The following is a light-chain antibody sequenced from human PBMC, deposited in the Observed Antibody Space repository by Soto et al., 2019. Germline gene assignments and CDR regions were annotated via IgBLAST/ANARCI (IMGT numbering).Light chain of an antibody. CDR3: CAYTTSSTRV. J-gene: IGLJ2*01. CDR1: SSDIGAYNY. Sequence: QSALTQPASVSGSPGQSITISCTGTSSDIGAYNYVSWYQQHPGKAPKLIIYDVSDRPSGVSNRFSGSKSGNTASLTSSGLQADDEADYYCCAYTTSSTRVFGGGTQLTVL. CDR2: DVS. V-gene: IGLV2-14*03.